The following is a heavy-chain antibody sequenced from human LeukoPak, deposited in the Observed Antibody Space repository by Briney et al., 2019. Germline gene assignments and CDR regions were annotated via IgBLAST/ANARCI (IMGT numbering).Heavy chain of an antibody. CDR3: AKRPKGYFDY. CDR1: GFTFSSYA. V-gene: IGHV3-23*01. CDR2: ITGGLGST. J-gene: IGHJ4*02. Sequence: PGGSLRLSCAASGFTFSSYAMSWVRQAPGKGLEWASTITGGLGSTYYAGSVKGRFTISRDNSKNTLYLQMNSLRAEDTAVYYCAKRPKGYFDYWGQGTLVTVSS.